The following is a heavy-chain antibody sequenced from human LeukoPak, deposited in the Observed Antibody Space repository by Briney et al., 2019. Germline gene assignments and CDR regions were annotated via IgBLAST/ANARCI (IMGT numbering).Heavy chain of an antibody. J-gene: IGHJ4*02. V-gene: IGHV4-4*09. CDR3: ARLWTAMEAIFDY. CDR2: IYTSRTT. CDR1: GVSISSYY. Sequence: SETLSLTCTVSGVSISSYYWSWLRQPPGKGLKGMGYIYTSRTTNDHPSLKRVITISVDTSKIQCSLKLSSVTAADTVVYYCARLWTAMEAIFDYWGQGTLVTVSS. D-gene: IGHD5-18*01.